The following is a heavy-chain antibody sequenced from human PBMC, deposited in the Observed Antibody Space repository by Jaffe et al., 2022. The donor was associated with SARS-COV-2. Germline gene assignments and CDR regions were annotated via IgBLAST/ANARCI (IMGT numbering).Heavy chain of an antibody. CDR2: INPGKSDI. J-gene: IGHJ1*01. CDR3: ARRPPASSRWAL. CDR1: EYSFTSYF. V-gene: IGHV5-51*01. D-gene: IGHD6-13*01. Sequence: EVQLVQSGAEVKEPGESLRISCKGSEYSFTSYFIGWVRQMPGKGLEWMGIINPGKSDIRYSPSFQGQVTISADESISTAYLQWDSLKASDSAMYYCARRPPASSRWALWGQGTLVTVSS.